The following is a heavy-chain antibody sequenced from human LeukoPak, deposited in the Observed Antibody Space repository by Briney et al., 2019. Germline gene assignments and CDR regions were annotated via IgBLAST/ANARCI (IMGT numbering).Heavy chain of an antibody. CDR2: IYYSGST. D-gene: IGHD3-22*01. CDR1: GGSISSYY. J-gene: IGHJ6*02. V-gene: IGHV4-59*01. Sequence: SETLSLTCAVSGGSISSYYWSWIRQPPGKGLEWIGYIYYSGSTNYNPSLKSRVTISVDTSKNQFSLKLSSVTAADTAVYYCAGDQMQRHYYDSSGYAYYYGMDVWGQGTTVTVSS. CDR3: AGDQMQRHYYDSSGYAYYYGMDV.